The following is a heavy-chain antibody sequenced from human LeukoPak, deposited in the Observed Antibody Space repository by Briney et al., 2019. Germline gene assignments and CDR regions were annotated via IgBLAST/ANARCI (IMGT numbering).Heavy chain of an antibody. D-gene: IGHD3-3*01. CDR2: IYTSGST. CDR1: GGSISSGSYC. J-gene: IGHJ5*02. CDR3: ARGRYYYDFWGGYYTKNWFDP. Sequence: SETLSLTCTVSGGSISSGSYCWSWIRQPAGKGLEWIGRIYTSGSTNYNPSLKSRVTISVDTSKNQFSLKLSSVTAADTAVYYWARGRYYYDFWGGYYTKNWFDPWGQGTLVTVSS. V-gene: IGHV4-61*02.